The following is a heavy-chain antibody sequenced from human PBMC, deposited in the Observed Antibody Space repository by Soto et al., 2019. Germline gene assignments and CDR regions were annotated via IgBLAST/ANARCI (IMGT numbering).Heavy chain of an antibody. Sequence: EVQLVESGGGLVKPGGSLRLSCAASGFTFSSYSMNWVRQAPGKGLEWVSSISSSSSYIYYADSVKGRFTISRDNAKNSLYLQMNSLRAEDTAVYYCARVGITGTTGDYWGQGTLVTVSS. CDR1: GFTFSSYS. CDR2: ISSSSSYI. D-gene: IGHD1-7*01. CDR3: ARVGITGTTGDY. J-gene: IGHJ4*02. V-gene: IGHV3-21*01.